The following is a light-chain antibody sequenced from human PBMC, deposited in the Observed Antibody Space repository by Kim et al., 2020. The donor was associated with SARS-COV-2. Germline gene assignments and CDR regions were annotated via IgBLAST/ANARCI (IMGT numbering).Light chain of an antibody. CDR3: QQYGSSPPWT. CDR1: QSVSSSY. Sequence: PGERATRSCRASQSVSSSYLAWYQQKPGQAPRLLIYGASSRATGSPDRFSGSGSGTDFTLTISRLEPEDFAVYYCQQYGSSPPWTFGQGTKVDIK. CDR2: GAS. J-gene: IGKJ1*01. V-gene: IGKV3-20*01.